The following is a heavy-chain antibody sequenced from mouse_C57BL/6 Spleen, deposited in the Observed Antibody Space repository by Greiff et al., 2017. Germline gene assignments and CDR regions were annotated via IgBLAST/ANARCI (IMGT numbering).Heavy chain of an antibody. J-gene: IGHJ4*01. Sequence: VKVVESGPELVKPGASVKISCKASGYAFSSSWMNWVKQRPGKGLEWIGRIYPGDGDTNYNGKFKGKATLTADKSSSTAYMQLSSLTSEDSAVYFCARDGITTVPYAMDYWGQGTSVTVSS. CDR2: IYPGDGDT. CDR3: ARDGITTVPYAMDY. V-gene: IGHV1-82*01. D-gene: IGHD1-1*01. CDR1: GYAFSSSW.